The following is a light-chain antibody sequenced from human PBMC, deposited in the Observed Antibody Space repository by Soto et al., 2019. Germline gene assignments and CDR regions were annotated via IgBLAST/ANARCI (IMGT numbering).Light chain of an antibody. CDR3: QQYNNWPPT. Sequence: EIVMTQSPATLSVSPGERATLSCRASQSVSSNLAWYQQKPGQAPRLLIYGASTRATGIPARFSGIRSATDFTLIISSLQSEDFARYYCQQYNNWPPTFGQGTRLEIK. CDR2: GAS. J-gene: IGKJ5*01. V-gene: IGKV3-15*01. CDR1: QSVSSN.